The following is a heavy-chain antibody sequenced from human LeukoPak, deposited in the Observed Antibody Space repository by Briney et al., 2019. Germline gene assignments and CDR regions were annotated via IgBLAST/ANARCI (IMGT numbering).Heavy chain of an antibody. V-gene: IGHV3-21*01. CDR1: GFSFSTYY. CDR3: VRENHGSFDY. D-gene: IGHD1-14*01. Sequence: PGGSLRLSCAASGFSFSTYYVNWVRQAPGKGLEWVSCISSSSTYIFYADSVRGRFAISRDDAKNSLYLQMNSLRADDTAVYYCVRENHGSFDYWGQGSLVTVSS. CDR2: ISSSSTYI. J-gene: IGHJ4*02.